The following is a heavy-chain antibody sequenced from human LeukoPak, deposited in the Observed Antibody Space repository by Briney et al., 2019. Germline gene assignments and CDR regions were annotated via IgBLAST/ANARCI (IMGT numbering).Heavy chain of an antibody. CDR2: INPNSGGT. D-gene: IGHD5-12*01. CDR1: XXTFTXXY. V-gene: IGHV1-2*02. J-gene: IGHJ4*02. Sequence: VKVSCXAXXXTFTXXYXHGVRQAPGQGGEGMGWINPNSGGTNYAQKFQGRVTMTRDTSISTAYMELSRLRSDDTAVYYCARVPKGRGYDRNLDYSGQGTLVTVSS. CDR3: ARVPKGRGYDRNLDY.